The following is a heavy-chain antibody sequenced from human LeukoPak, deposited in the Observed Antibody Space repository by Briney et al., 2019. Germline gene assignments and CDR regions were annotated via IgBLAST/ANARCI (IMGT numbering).Heavy chain of an antibody. CDR3: ARDLIRARTFDP. CDR2: ISTDGSRT. CDR1: GFTFSAHW. D-gene: IGHD3-10*01. J-gene: IGHJ5*02. Sequence: PGGSLRLSCEASGFTFSAHWMHWVRQAPGKGLEWVSRISTDGSRTTYADSVRGRFTISRDNVKNTLYLEMLNLTAEDTAVYYCARDLIRARTFDPWGQGTLVTVSS. V-gene: IGHV3-74*03.